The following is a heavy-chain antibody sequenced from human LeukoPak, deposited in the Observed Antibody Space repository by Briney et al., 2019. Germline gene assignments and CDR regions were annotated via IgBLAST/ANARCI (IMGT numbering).Heavy chain of an antibody. CDR2: MNPNSGNT. CDR1: GYTFTSHD. V-gene: IGHV1-8*01. CDR3: ARSLGLWFGELPFDP. Sequence: ASVKVSCKASGYTFTSHDINWVRQATGQWLEWMGRMNPNSGNTGYAQKFQGRVTMTRNTSISTAYMELSSLRSEDTAVYYCARSLGLWFGELPFDPWGQGTLVTVSS. D-gene: IGHD3-10*01. J-gene: IGHJ5*02.